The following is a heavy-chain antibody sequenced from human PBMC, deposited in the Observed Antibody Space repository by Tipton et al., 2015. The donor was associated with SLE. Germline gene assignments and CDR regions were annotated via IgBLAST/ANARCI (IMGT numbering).Heavy chain of an antibody. V-gene: IGHV3-23*01. CDR3: GRADYYDSRNYRREEY. D-gene: IGHD3-22*01. CDR2: ISGSGGST. Sequence: SLRLSCAASAFTFSSYAMSWVRQAPGKGLEWVSTISGSGGSTNYADSVKGRFTISRDNAKNSIYLQMNNLRAEDTAVYYCGRADYYDSRNYRREEYWGQGTLVTVSS. J-gene: IGHJ4*02. CDR1: AFTFSSYA.